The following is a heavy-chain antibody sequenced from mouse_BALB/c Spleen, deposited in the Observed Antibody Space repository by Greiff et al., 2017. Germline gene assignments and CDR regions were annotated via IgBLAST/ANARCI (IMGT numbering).Heavy chain of an antibody. D-gene: IGHD1-1*01. J-gene: IGHJ4*01. Sequence: VQLQESGAELVKPGASVKLSCKTSGYTFTSYWIQWVKQRPGQGLGWIGELFPGTGTTYYNEKFKGKATLTIDTSSSTAYMQLSSLTSEDSAVYFCALRSGDYWGQGTSVTVSS. CDR2: LFPGTGTT. CDR1: GYTFTSYW. CDR3: ALRSGDY. V-gene: IGHV1S132*01.